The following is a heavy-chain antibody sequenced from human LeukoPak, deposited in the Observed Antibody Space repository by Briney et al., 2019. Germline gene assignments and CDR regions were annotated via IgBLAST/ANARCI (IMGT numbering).Heavy chain of an antibody. Sequence: SPTLSLTCSVSAGSISSYYWSWIRQPPGNGLEYIGYIYYSGRTNYNPSLKSRVPISVATSKDQFSLNLTSVTAADTAVYYCARLKCISTTCPSRYVMDVWGQGTTVTVSS. J-gene: IGHJ6*02. CDR1: AGSISSYY. CDR2: IYYSGRT. V-gene: IGHV4-59*01. D-gene: IGHD2-2*01. CDR3: ARLKCISTTCPSRYVMDV.